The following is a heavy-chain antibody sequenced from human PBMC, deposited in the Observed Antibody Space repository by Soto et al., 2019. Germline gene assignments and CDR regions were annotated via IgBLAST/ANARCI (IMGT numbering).Heavy chain of an antibody. V-gene: IGHV5-10-1*01. D-gene: IGHD2-2*01. CDR3: ERKLPNRPGCFDT. Sequence: GESLKISCKGSGYSFTSYRISWVRQMPGKGLEWMGRLDPSDSYTNYSPSFQGHGTISTDKSISTAYLQWSSLKASDKAMYYCERKLPNRPGCFDTWGQGTLVTVSS. CDR2: LDPSDSYT. J-gene: IGHJ5*02. CDR1: GYSFTSYR.